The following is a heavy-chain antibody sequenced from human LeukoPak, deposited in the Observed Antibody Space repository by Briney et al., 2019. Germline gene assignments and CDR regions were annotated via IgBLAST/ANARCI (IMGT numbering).Heavy chain of an antibody. CDR3: ARRGPAEYFQH. CDR2: INPNSGGT. V-gene: IGHV1-2*04. Sequence: GASVKVSCKASGYTFTGYYIHWVRQAPGQGLEWMGWINPNSGGTNYAQKFQGWVTMTRDTSISTVYMELSSLRSEDTAVYYCARRGPAEYFQHWGQGTLVTVSS. J-gene: IGHJ1*01. CDR1: GYTFTGYY.